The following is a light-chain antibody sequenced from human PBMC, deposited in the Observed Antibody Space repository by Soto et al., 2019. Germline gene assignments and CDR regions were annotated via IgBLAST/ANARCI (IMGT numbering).Light chain of an antibody. CDR1: SSDVGGYNY. J-gene: IGLJ2*01. Sequence: QSALTQPASASGSPGQSITISCTGTSSDVGGYNYVSWYQRNPGKAPKLMIYDVTNRPSGVSNRFSGSKSGNTASLTISGLQAEDEADYYCSSYTRSSTLVVFGGGTKVTV. V-gene: IGLV2-14*03. CDR3: SSYTRSSTLVV. CDR2: DVT.